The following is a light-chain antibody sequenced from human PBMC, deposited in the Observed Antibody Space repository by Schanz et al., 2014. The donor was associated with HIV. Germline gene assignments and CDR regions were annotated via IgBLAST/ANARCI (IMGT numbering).Light chain of an antibody. J-gene: IGLJ3*02. Sequence: QSALTQPRSVSGSPGQSVTISCTGTSSDVGGYNYVSWYQQHPGKAPKFMIYDVSKRPAGVPDRFSGSKSGNTASLTISGLQAEDEADYYCCSYAGGFTFWVFGGGTKLTVL. CDR2: DVS. CDR1: SSDVGGYNY. V-gene: IGLV2-11*01. CDR3: CSYAGGFTFWV.